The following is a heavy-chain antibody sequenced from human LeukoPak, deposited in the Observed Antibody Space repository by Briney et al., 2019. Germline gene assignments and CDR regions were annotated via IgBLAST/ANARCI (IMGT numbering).Heavy chain of an antibody. CDR3: ARVRYNWNYGYGLDV. J-gene: IGHJ6*02. D-gene: IGHD1-20*01. Sequence: SETLSLTCAVYGGSFSGYYWSWIRQPPGKGLEWIGEINHSGSTNYNPSLKSRVTISVDTSKNQFSLKLSSVTAADTAVYYCARVRYNWNYGYGLDVWGQGTTVTVSS. CDR1: GGSFSGYY. V-gene: IGHV4-34*01. CDR2: INHSGST.